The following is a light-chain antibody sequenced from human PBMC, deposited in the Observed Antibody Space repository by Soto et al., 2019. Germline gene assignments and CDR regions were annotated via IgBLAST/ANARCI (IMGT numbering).Light chain of an antibody. J-gene: IGLJ1*01. CDR2: EDK. Sequence: MGTQAPWVSESPGETVAISCTRSGGSIASYYVQFYQQRPGSAPTTVIYEDKQRPSGVPGLFSGSIDSSSNSASLTISGLKTEDEADYYCLSYDTSIFVFGSGTKVTVL. CDR1: GGSIASYY. V-gene: IGLV6-57*04. CDR3: LSYDTSIFV.